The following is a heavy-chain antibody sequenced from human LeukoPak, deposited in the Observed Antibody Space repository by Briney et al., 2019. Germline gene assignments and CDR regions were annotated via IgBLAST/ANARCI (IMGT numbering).Heavy chain of an antibody. CDR3: ARDDDWNYEDY. Sequence: GGSLRLSCAASGFTFSNYWMSWVRLAPGKGLQWVANIKQDGSEKYYVDSVRGRFTISRDNAKKSLYLQMNSLRAEDSAVYYCARDDDWNYEDYWGQGTLVTVSS. V-gene: IGHV3-7*01. D-gene: IGHD1-7*01. CDR1: GFTFSNYW. CDR2: IKQDGSEK. J-gene: IGHJ4*02.